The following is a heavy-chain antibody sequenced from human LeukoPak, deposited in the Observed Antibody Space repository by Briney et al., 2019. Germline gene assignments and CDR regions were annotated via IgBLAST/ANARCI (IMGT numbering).Heavy chain of an antibody. D-gene: IGHD3-3*01. CDR2: ISAYNGNT. CDR1: GYTFTSYG. CDR3: ARDRVPYYDFWSGSPFYYYGMDV. Sequence: ASVKVPCKASGYTFTSYGISWVRQAPGQGLEWMGWISAYNGNTNYAQKLQGRVTMTTDTSTSTAYMELRSLRSDDTAVYYCARDRVPYYDFWSGSPFYYYGMDVWGQGTTVTVSS. J-gene: IGHJ6*02. V-gene: IGHV1-18*01.